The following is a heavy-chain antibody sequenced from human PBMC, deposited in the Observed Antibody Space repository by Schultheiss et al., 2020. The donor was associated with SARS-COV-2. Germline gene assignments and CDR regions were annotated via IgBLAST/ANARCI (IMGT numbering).Heavy chain of an antibody. CDR1: GFTFSDYY. Sequence: GGSLRLSCAASGFTFSDYYMSWIRQAPGKGLEWVAVISYDGSNKYYADSVKGRFTISRDNSKNTLYLQMNSLRAEDTAVYYCVKGRTVTSYWYFDLWGRGTLVTVSS. V-gene: IGHV3-30*18. CDR2: ISYDGSNK. D-gene: IGHD4-17*01. J-gene: IGHJ2*01. CDR3: VKGRTVTSYWYFDL.